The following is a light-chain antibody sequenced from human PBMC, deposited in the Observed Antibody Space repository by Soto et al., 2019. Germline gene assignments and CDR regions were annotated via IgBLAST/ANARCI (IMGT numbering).Light chain of an antibody. Sequence: QLVLTQPPSASGTPGQRVTISCSGSSSNIGSNTVNWYQQFPGTAPKLLIYSDTQRPSGVPDRFSGSRSGTSASLAISGLQSEDEAAYYCSTRGDRLPAVLFGGGTKLTVL. CDR2: SDT. CDR3: STRGDRLPAVL. J-gene: IGLJ2*01. V-gene: IGLV1-44*01. CDR1: SSNIGSNT.